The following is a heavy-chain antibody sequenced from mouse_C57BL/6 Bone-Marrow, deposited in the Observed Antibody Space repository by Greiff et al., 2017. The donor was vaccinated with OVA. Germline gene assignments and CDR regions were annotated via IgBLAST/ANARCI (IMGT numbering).Heavy chain of an antibody. CDR1: GFTFSSYG. J-gene: IGHJ2*01. Sequence: DVKLVESGGDLVKPGGSLKLSCAASGFTFSSYGMSWVRPTPDKRLEWVATISSGGSYTYYPDSVKGRFTISRDNAKNTLYLQMSSLKSEDTAMYYCARHYYGSSYYWGQGTTLTVSS. D-gene: IGHD1-1*01. V-gene: IGHV5-6*02. CDR2: ISSGGSYT. CDR3: ARHYYGSSYY.